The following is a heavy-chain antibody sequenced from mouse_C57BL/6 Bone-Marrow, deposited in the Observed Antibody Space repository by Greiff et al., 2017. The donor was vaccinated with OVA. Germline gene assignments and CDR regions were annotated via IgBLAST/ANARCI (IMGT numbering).Heavy chain of an antibody. J-gene: IGHJ4*01. V-gene: IGHV1-50*01. CDR1: GYTFTSYW. CDR2: IDPGDSYT. CDR3: AREGDYDYDDGDVSYAMDY. Sequence: QVQLQQPGAELVKPGASVKLSCTASGYTFTSYWMQWVKQRPGQGLEWIGEIDPGDSYTKYNQKFKGKATLTVDTSSSTAYMQLSSLTSEASAVYYCAREGDYDYDDGDVSYAMDYWGQGTSVTVSS. D-gene: IGHD2-4*01.